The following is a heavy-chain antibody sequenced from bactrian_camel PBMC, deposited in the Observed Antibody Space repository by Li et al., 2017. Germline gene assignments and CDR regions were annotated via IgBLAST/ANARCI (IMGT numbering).Heavy chain of an antibody. CDR3: TKDRSYGTRNWVQST. D-gene: IGHD3*01. J-gene: IGHJ4*01. V-gene: IGHV3S6*01. CDR2: IAYDGWVS. CDR1: MPTRC. Sequence: VQLVESGGDSVQPGGSLRLSCVASMPTRCMGWFRQAPGKGLEWVAQIAYDGWVSRYHDSAKGRFTISRDNAKNMLCLQMNSLKPEDTAMYYCTKDRSYGTRNWVQSTRGQGTQVTVS.